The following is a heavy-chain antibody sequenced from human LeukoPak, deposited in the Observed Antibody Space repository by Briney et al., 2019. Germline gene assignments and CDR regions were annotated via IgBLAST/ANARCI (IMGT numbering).Heavy chain of an antibody. J-gene: IGHJ4*02. CDR3: ARIIVGATKVIDY. CDR2: INPNSGGT. CDR1: GYTFTGYY. D-gene: IGHD1-26*01. V-gene: IGHV1-2*02. Sequence: ASVKVSCKASGYTFTGYYMHWVRQAPGQGLEWMGWINPNSGGTNYAQKFRGRVTMTRDTSISTAYMELSRLRSDDTAVYYCARIIVGATKVIDYWGQGTLVTVPS.